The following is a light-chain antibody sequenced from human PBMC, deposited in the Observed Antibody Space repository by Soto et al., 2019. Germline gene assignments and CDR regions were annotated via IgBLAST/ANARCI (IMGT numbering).Light chain of an antibody. Sequence: EIVLTQSPGTLSLSPGERATLSCRASQSVSSYLAWYQQKPGQAPRFLIYDASNRATGIPARFSGSGSGTDFTLTISSLEPEDFAVYYCQQRSNWPWTFGQGTKVDIK. CDR1: QSVSSY. CDR2: DAS. J-gene: IGKJ1*01. V-gene: IGKV3-11*01. CDR3: QQRSNWPWT.